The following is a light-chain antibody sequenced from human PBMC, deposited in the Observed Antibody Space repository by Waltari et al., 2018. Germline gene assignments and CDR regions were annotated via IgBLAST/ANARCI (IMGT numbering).Light chain of an antibody. Sequence: SYELTQPPSVSVSLGQMARITCSGEALPKKYAYWYQQKPGQFPVLGVFKDSERPSGIPERFAGSSSGTIGTLTISGVQAEDEADYYCLSADSSGTYVVFGGGTKLTVL. CDR1: ALPKKY. J-gene: IGLJ2*01. CDR3: LSADSSGTYVV. V-gene: IGLV3-16*01. CDR2: KDS.